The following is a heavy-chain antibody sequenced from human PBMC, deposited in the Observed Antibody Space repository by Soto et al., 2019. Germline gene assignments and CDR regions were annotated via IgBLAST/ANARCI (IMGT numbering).Heavy chain of an antibody. D-gene: IGHD6-13*01. J-gene: IGHJ6*02. CDR1: GGSISSSNW. CDR3: ARIQRGSSWYHYYYGMDV. V-gene: IGHV4-4*02. Sequence: PSETLSLTCAVSGGSISSSNWWSWVRQPPGKGLEWIGEIYHSGSTNYNPSLKSRVTISVDKSKNQFSLKLSSVTAADTAVYYCARIQRGSSWYHYYYGMDVWGQGTTVTVSS. CDR2: IYHSGST.